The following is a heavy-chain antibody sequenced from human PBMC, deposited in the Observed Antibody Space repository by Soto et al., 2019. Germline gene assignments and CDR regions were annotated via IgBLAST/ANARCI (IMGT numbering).Heavy chain of an antibody. J-gene: IGHJ5*02. V-gene: IGHV3-21*01. CDR1: GFTFSSYS. CDR3: ASDSRSSVWFDP. D-gene: IGHD6-6*01. Sequence: GGSLRLSCAASGFTFSSYSMNWVRQAPGKGLEWVSSISSSSSYIYYADSVKGRFTISRDNAKNSLYLQMNSLRAEDTAVYYGASDSRSSVWFDPWGQRTLVTVAS. CDR2: ISSSSSYI.